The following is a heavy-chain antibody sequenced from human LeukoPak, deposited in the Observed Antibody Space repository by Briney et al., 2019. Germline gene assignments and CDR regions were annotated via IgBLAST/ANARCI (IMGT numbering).Heavy chain of an antibody. Sequence: SETLSLTCTVSGGSISSGSYYWSWIRQPAGKGLEWIGRIYTSGSTNYNPSLKSRVTIAVDTSKNQCSLKLSTVTAADTAVYYCARVASYDFWSGYYGAGDIWGQGTMVTVSS. J-gene: IGHJ3*02. CDR2: IYTSGST. CDR1: GGSISSGSYY. CDR3: ARVASYDFWSGYYGAGDI. D-gene: IGHD3-3*01. V-gene: IGHV4-61*02.